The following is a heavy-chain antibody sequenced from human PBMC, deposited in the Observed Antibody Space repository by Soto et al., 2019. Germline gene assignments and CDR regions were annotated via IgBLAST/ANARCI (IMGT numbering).Heavy chain of an antibody. J-gene: IGHJ4*02. Sequence: QVQLGQSGAEVKKPGASVKVSCKASRYAFTDYYIHWVRQAPGQELEWMGCINPSGGGTSYAQIFQGRVTMTRDTSITTADMELDSLKSDDTAVYFCATEGRCETPSCAFDYWGQGTLVTVSS. CDR2: INPSGGGT. CDR3: ATEGRCETPSCAFDY. D-gene: IGHD2-2*01. V-gene: IGHV1-2*02. CDR1: RYAFTDYY.